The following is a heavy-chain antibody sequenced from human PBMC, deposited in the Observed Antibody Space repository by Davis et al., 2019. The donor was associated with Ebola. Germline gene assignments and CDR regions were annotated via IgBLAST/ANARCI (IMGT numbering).Heavy chain of an antibody. CDR1: GFTFSNAW. D-gene: IGHD3-10*01. CDR2: IKQDGSEK. CDR3: ARVTDGSGSYYNLLWYFDY. J-gene: IGHJ4*02. V-gene: IGHV3-7*01. Sequence: GESLKISCAASGFTFSNAWMSWVRQAPGKGLEWVANIKQDGSEKYYVDSVKGRFTISRDNAKNSLYLQMNSLRAEDTAVYYCARVTDGSGSYYNLLWYFDYWGQGTLVTVSS.